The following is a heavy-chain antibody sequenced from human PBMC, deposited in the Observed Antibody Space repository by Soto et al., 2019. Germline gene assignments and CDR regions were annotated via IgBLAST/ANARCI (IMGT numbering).Heavy chain of an antibody. CDR1: GGSFSGYY. CDR2: INPDGAT. V-gene: IGHV4-34*01. CDR3: ARGQRSDPFFGY. J-gene: IGHJ4*02. Sequence: PSETLSLTCAVYGGSFSGYYWDWIRQPPGKGLEWIGEINPDGATNYTPSLRGRVTISIDTSRNQFSLKLSSVTAADTAVYYCARGQRSDPFFGYWGQGALVTSPQ.